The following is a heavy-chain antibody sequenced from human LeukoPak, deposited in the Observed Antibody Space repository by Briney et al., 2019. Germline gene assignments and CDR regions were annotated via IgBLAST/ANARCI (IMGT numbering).Heavy chain of an antibody. CDR2: IYYSGST. Sequence: SETLSLTCTVSGGSISSYYWSWIRQPPGKGLEWIGYIYYSGSTNYNPSLKSRVTISVDTSKNQFSLKLSSVTAADTAVYYCASQLYYDSFDYWGQGTLVTVSS. V-gene: IGHV4-59*01. D-gene: IGHD3-22*01. CDR1: GGSISSYY. J-gene: IGHJ4*02. CDR3: ASQLYYDSFDY.